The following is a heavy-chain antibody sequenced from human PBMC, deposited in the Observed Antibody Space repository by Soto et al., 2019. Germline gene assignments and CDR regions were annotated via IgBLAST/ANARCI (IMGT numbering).Heavy chain of an antibody. J-gene: IGHJ4*02. CDR2: IYPSNSEA. V-gene: IGHV5-51*01. D-gene: IGHD3-22*01. CDR1: GYTFTSYW. CDR3: ARQAYHYDTYSFGY. Sequence: PGESLKISCKASGYTFTSYWIGWVRQMPGKGLEWMGIIYPSNSEARFSPSFQGQVTLSADKSIFTAYLQWSSLKASDTAIYYCARQAYHYDTYSFGYWGQGTLVTVSS.